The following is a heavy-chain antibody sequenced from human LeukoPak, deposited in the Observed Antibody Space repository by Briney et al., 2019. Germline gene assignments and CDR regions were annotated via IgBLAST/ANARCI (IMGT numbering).Heavy chain of an antibody. D-gene: IGHD3-3*01. CDR1: GYTFTGYY. Sequence: ASVKVSCKASGYTFTGYYMHWVRQAHGQGLEWMGWINPNSGGTNYAQKFQGRVTMTRDTSISTAYMELSRLRSDDTAVYYCARDARFLEWLFLFDYWGQGTLVTVSS. J-gene: IGHJ4*02. V-gene: IGHV1-2*02. CDR3: ARDARFLEWLFLFDY. CDR2: INPNSGGT.